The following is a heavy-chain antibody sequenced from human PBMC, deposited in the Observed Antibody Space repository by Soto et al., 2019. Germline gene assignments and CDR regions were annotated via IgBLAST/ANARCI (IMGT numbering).Heavy chain of an antibody. CDR3: ARVTEVAYYYYGMDV. Sequence: PWETLSLTCTVSGGSISSYYWSWIRQPAGKGLEWIGRIYTSGSTNYNPSLKSRVTMSVDTSKNQFSLKLSSVTAADTAVYYCARVTEVAYYYYGMDVWGQGTTVTVSS. V-gene: IGHV4-4*07. CDR1: GGSISSYY. J-gene: IGHJ6*02. CDR2: IYTSGST. D-gene: IGHD2-15*01.